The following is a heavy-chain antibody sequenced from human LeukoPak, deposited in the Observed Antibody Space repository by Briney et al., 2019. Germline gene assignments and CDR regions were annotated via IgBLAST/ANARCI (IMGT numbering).Heavy chain of an antibody. CDR3: AKDATSAGKVRRFDP. J-gene: IGHJ5*02. D-gene: IGHD1-26*01. Sequence: GGSLRLSCAASGFTFSSYAMTWVRQAPGKGLEWVSAISGGGISTYYADSVKGRFTISRDNSKSTLYLQMNSLRAEDTAIYYCAKDATSAGKVRRFDPWGQGTLVTVSS. CDR1: GFTFSSYA. V-gene: IGHV3-23*01. CDR2: ISGGGIST.